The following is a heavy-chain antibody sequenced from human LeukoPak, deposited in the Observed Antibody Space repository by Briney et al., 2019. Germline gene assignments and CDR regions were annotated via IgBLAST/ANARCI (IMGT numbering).Heavy chain of an antibody. CDR3: ARGRRDVFDI. Sequence: ASVKVSCKASGYTFTFYDIQWVRQAAGQGLEWMGWMNPHSGNTGYAQKFLGRIALTRNTSTSMAYMELTTLKSEDTAVYYCARGRRDVFDIWGQGTTVTVS. V-gene: IGHV1-8*03. CDR1: GYTFTFYD. J-gene: IGHJ3*02. CDR2: MNPHSGNT.